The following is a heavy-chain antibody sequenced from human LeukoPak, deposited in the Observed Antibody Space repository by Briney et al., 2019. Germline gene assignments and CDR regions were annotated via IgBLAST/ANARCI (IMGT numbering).Heavy chain of an antibody. J-gene: IGHJ4*02. CDR1: GGSISSYY. CDR2: IYYSGST. CDR3: ASQGYCSGGSCYGAYYFDY. V-gene: IGHV4-59*08. Sequence: SETLSLTCTVSGGSISSYYWSWIRQPPGKGLEWIGYIYYSGSTNYNPSLRSRVTISVDTSKNQFSLKLSSVTAADTAVYYCASQGYCSGGSCYGAYYFDYWGQGTLVTVSS. D-gene: IGHD2-15*01.